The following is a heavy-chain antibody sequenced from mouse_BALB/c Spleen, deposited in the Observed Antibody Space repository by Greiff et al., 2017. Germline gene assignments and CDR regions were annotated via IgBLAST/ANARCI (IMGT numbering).Heavy chain of an antibody. CDR1: GFTFSSYT. CDR2: ISNGGGST. CDR3: ARRGGYYFDY. J-gene: IGHJ2*01. V-gene: IGHV5-12-2*01. Sequence: EVKLVESGGGLVQPGGSLKLSCAASGFTFSSYTMSWVRQTPEKRLEWVAYISNGGGSTYYPDTVKGRFTISRDNAKNTLYLQMSSLKSEDTAMYYCARRGGYYFDYWGQGTTLTASS.